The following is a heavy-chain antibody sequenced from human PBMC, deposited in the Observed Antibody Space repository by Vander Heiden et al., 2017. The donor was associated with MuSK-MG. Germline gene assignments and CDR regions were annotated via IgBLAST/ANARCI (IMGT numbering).Heavy chain of an antibody. CDR2: IYYSGST. D-gene: IGHD3-3*01. V-gene: IGHV4-31*03. J-gene: IGHJ4*02. Sequence: QVQLQESGPGLVKPSQTLSLTCTVPSGSISSGGYYWSWIRQHPGKGLEWIGYIYYSGSTYYNPSLKSRVTISVDTSKNQFSLKLSSVTAADTAVYYCARSDLEWSPFDYWGQGTLVTLSS. CDR3: ARSDLEWSPFDY. CDR1: SGSISSGGYY.